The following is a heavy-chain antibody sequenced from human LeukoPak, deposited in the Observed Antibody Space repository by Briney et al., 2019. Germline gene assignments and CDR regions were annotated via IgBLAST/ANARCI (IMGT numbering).Heavy chain of an antibody. V-gene: IGHV3-21*03. CDR1: GFTFSSYS. CDR3: TRDFQSSQATYYDLWSGSYYYYYYGMDV. Sequence: GGSLRLSCAASGFTFSSYSMNWVRQAPGKGLEWVSSISSSSSYIYYADSVKGRFTISRDNAKNSLYLQMNSLRAEDTAVYYCTRDFQSSQATYYDLWSGSYYYYYYGMDVWGQGTTVTVSS. J-gene: IGHJ6*02. CDR2: ISSSSSYI. D-gene: IGHD3-3*01.